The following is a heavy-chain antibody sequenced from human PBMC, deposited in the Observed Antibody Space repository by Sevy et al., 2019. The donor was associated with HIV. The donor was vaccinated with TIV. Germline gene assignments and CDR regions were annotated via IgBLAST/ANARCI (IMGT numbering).Heavy chain of an antibody. Sequence: GGSLRLSCEVSGFTFSSYEMNWVRQAPGKGLEWVSYISSSGNTTYYADSVKGRFTISRDNAKNSLYLQMNSLRAEDTAVYYCAKDYYDSSGYYPMDAFDIWGQGTMVTVSS. CDR2: ISSSGNTT. J-gene: IGHJ3*02. D-gene: IGHD3-22*01. CDR1: GFTFSSYE. CDR3: AKDYYDSSGYYPMDAFDI. V-gene: IGHV3-48*03.